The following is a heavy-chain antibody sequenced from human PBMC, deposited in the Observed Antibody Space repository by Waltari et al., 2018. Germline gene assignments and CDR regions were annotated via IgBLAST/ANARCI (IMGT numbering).Heavy chain of an antibody. CDR3: ARVRVEMATILFDY. J-gene: IGHJ4*02. CDR1: GGSISSYY. CDR2: IYYSGST. D-gene: IGHD5-12*01. V-gene: IGHV4-59*01. Sequence: QVQLQESGPGLVKPSETLSLTCTVSGGSISSYYWSWIRQPPGKGLEWIGYIYYSGSTNYNPSLKSRVTISVDTSKNQFSLKLSSVTAADTAVYYCARVRVEMATILFDYWGQGTLVTVSS.